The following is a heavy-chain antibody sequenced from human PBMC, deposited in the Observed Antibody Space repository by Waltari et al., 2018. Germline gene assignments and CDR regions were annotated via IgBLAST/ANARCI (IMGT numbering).Heavy chain of an antibody. V-gene: IGHV3-11*04. CDR3: ARGSVANP. Sequence: QAQLVESGGGLVRPGGSLRLSCTASGFIFSDFYLSWIRQPPGKGLEWIAYISNSGVTVYYADSVKGRFAVSRDNADNSMFLQMNSLRGNDTAVYYCARGSVANPWGQGALVVVSS. CDR1: GFIFSDFY. D-gene: IGHD6-19*01. CDR2: ISNSGVTV. J-gene: IGHJ5*02.